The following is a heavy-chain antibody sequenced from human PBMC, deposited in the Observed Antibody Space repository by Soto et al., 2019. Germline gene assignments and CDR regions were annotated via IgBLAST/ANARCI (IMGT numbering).Heavy chain of an antibody. D-gene: IGHD6-13*01. CDR1: GYPFTSYF. CDR2: INPSGGST. CDR3: ARVPGIAPSGRRDYYYGMDV. Sequence: QVPLLQSGAEVRKPGASVKVSCQASGYPFTSYFIHWVRQAPGHGPEWMGIINPSGGSTTYARKFQGRVTMTRDTSTSTVYMELNDLRSDDTSVYYCARVPGIAPSGRRDYYYGMDVWGQGTTVTV. V-gene: IGHV1-46*01. J-gene: IGHJ6*02.